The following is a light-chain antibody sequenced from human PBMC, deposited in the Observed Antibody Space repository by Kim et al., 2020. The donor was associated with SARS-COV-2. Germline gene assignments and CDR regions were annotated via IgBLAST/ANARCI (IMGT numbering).Light chain of an antibody. V-gene: IGKV1-12*01. CDR3: QQADSFPWT. CDR2: SAS. J-gene: IGKJ1*01. Sequence: DIQMTQSPYSVSASVGDRVTITCRASQDISSRIAWYQQKPGKAPNLMIDSASSLQSGVPSRFSGSGSGTDFTLTISSLQPEDFAAYYCQQADSFPWTFGKGTKVDIK. CDR1: QDISSR.